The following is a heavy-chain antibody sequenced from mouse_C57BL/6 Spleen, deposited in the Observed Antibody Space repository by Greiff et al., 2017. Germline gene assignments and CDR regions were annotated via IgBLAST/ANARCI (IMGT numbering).Heavy chain of an antibody. V-gene: IGHV1-43*01. CDR1: GYSFTGYY. J-gene: IGHJ3*01. Sequence: VQLKQSGPELVKPGASVKISCKASGYSFTGYYMHWVQQSSEKSLEWIGVINPSTGGTSYNQKFKGKATLTVDKSSSTAYIQLKSLTSEDSAVYSGASGYDGYYEAGFAYWGQGTLVTVSA. CDR3: ASGYDGYYEAGFAY. D-gene: IGHD2-3*01. CDR2: INPSTGGT.